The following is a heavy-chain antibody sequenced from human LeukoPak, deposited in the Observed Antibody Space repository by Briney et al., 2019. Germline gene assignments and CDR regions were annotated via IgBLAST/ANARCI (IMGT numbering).Heavy chain of an antibody. CDR2: IIPIFGTA. V-gene: IGHV1-69*13. D-gene: IGHD6-13*01. CDR3: AKGSHDAFDI. J-gene: IGHJ3*02. Sequence: ASVKVSCKASGCTFSSYAISWVRQAPGQGLEWMGRIIPIFGTANYAQKLQGRVTITSDESTSTAYMELSSLRSEDTAVYYCAKGSHDAFDIWGQGTMVTVSS. CDR1: GCTFSSYA.